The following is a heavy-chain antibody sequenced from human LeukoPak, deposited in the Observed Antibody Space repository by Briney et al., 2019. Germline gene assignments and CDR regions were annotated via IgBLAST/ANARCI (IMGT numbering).Heavy chain of an antibody. CDR1: GYTFNDYY. J-gene: IGHJ5*02. D-gene: IGHD3-10*01. V-gene: IGHV1-2*02. CDR2: IDPYSGGT. CDR3: ARGNYYGSGPLFDA. Sequence: ASVKVSCKASGYTFNDYYMRWVRQAPGQGLEWMGWIDPYSGGTNYAQKFQGRVTMTRDTSISTAYMELSRLSSDDTADYYCARGNYYGSGPLFDAWGQGTLVTVSS.